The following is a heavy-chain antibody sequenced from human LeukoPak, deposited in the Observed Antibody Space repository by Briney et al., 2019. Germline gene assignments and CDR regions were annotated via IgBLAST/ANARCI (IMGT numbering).Heavy chain of an antibody. Sequence: PGGSLRLSCAASGFTFSSYAMHWVRQAPGKGLEWVAVISYDGSNKYYADSVKGRFTISRDNSKNTLYLQMNSLSAEDTAVYYCAREGGYSSSWYRLFDYWGQGTLVTVSS. V-gene: IGHV3-30-3*01. CDR3: AREGGYSSSWYRLFDY. D-gene: IGHD6-13*01. CDR1: GFTFSSYA. CDR2: ISYDGSNK. J-gene: IGHJ4*02.